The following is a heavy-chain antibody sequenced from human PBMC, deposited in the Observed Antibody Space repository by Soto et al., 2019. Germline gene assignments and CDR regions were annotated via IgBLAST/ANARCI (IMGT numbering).Heavy chain of an antibody. CDR2: MHQSGST. J-gene: IGHJ2*01. D-gene: IGHD2-2*01. V-gene: IGHV4-34*01. Sequence: QVQLQQWGAGLLKPSETLSLICAVYGGSFSGYYWSWIRQPPGKGLEWIGEMHQSGSTKYNPSLKSRVTSSLDTSQNQFSLKMSSVTAADTAMYYCARRVVPAALGLWGRGTLVTVSS. CDR3: ARRVVPAALGL. CDR1: GGSFSGYY.